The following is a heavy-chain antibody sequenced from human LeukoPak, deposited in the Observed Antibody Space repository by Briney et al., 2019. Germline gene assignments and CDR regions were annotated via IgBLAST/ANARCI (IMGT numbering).Heavy chain of an antibody. CDR2: VFYTGSS. D-gene: IGHD2-15*01. V-gene: IGHV4-59*12. CDR1: GGSISSYY. J-gene: IGHJ2*01. Sequence: EASETLSLTCTVSGGSISSYYWSWIRQPPGKGLEWIGHVFYTGSSNYNPSLKSRVTISVDKSKNHFSLNLSSVTAADTAIYYCARDLVGVVGGLPYWYFDLWGRGTLVSVSS. CDR3: ARDLVGVVGGLPYWYFDL.